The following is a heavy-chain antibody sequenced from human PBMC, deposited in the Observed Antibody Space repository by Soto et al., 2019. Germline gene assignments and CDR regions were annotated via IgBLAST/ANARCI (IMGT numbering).Heavy chain of an antibody. J-gene: IGHJ4*02. Sequence: GGSLRLSCAASGFTFGTYAMHWVRQAPGKGLERVAVIYYDGSNRYYGDAVKGRFTISRDNSKNTLYLQMNSLRAEDTAVYYYSSDQPPGYSCGCLFYWGQGSPVSVAS. CDR1: GFTFGTYA. CDR3: SSDQPPGYSCGCLFY. D-gene: IGHD6-19*01. V-gene: IGHV3-33*01. CDR2: IYYDGSNR.